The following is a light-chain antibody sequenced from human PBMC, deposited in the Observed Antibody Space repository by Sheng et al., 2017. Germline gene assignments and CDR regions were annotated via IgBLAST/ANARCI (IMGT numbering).Light chain of an antibody. CDR1: QGISNY. CDR2: AAS. Sequence: DIQMTQSPSSLSASVGDRVTITCRASQGISNYLAWYQQKPGKVPKLLIYAASTLQSGVPSRFSDSGSGTDFTLTISSLQPEDVATYHCQKYNSAPIFTFGPGTKVDIK. J-gene: IGKJ3*01. CDR3: QKYNSAPIFT. V-gene: IGKV1-27*01.